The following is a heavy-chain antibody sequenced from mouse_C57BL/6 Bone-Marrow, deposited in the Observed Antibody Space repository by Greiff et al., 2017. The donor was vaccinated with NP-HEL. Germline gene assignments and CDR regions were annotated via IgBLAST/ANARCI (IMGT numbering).Heavy chain of an antibody. CDR2: ISGGGGNT. D-gene: IGHD2-5*01. J-gene: IGHJ2*01. Sequence: EVHLVESGGGLVKPGGSLKLSCAASGFTFSSYTMSWVRQTPEKRLEWVATISGGGGNTYYPDSVKGRFTISRDNAKNTLYLQMSSLRSEDTALYYCARHGYSNYEVNFDYWGQGTTLTVSS. CDR3: ARHGYSNYEVNFDY. CDR1: GFTFSSYT. V-gene: IGHV5-9*01.